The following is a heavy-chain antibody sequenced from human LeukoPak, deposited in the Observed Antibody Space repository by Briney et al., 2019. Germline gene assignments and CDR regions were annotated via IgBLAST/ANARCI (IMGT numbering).Heavy chain of an antibody. CDR1: GYSISSGYY. CDR2: IYHSGST. Sequence: SETLSLTCAVSGYSISSGYYWGWIRQPPGKGPEWIGSIYHSGSTYYNPSLKSRVTISVDTSKNQFSLKLSSVTAADTAVYYCARRGYCSSTSCYNDPENAFDIWGQGTMVTVSS. V-gene: IGHV4-38-2*01. CDR3: ARRGYCSSTSCYNDPENAFDI. J-gene: IGHJ3*02. D-gene: IGHD2-2*02.